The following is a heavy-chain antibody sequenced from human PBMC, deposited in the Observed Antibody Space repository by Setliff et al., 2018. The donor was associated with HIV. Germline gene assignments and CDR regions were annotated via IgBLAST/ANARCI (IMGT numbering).Heavy chain of an antibody. J-gene: IGHJ4*02. D-gene: IGHD3-16*01. CDR2: IDPNTGDT. CDR1: GYTFTGHF. Sequence: WASVKVSCKTSGYTFTGHFLHWVRQAPGQGLEWMGYIDPNTGDTNYAQKFQGRVTFSTDTSVSTAYVELESLSSDDTAIYYCVKADVLLCDFWGPGTLVTVSS. V-gene: IGHV1-2*02. CDR3: VKADVLLCDF.